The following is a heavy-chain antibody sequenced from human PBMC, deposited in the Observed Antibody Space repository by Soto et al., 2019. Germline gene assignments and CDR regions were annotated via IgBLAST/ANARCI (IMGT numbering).Heavy chain of an antibody. J-gene: IGHJ4*02. D-gene: IGHD3-22*01. CDR1: GYSFTSYW. CDR2: IDPSDSYT. CDR3: ARHVPYYDSSGSPLDY. V-gene: IGHV5-10-1*01. Sequence: PGESLKISCKGSGYSFTSYWISWVRQMPGKGLEWMGRIDPSDSYTNYSPSFQGHVTISADKSISTAYLQWSSLKASDTAMYYCARHVPYYDSSGSPLDYWGQGTLVTVS.